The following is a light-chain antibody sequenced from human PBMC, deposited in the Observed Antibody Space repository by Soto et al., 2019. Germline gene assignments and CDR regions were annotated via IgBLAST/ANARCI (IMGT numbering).Light chain of an antibody. CDR2: GVS. CDR1: QSVSSNY. V-gene: IGKV3-20*01. Sequence: IVLTQSPGTLSLSPGERATLSCRASQSVSSNYLAWYQQKPGQAPRLLIYGVSSRATGIPDRFSGSGSGTDFTLTISSLEPEDFAVYYCQQFGSSPLYTFGQGTKLEIK. CDR3: QQFGSSPLYT. J-gene: IGKJ2*01.